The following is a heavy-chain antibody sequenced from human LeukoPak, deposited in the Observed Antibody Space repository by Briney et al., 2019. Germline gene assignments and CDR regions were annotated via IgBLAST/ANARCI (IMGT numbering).Heavy chain of an antibody. J-gene: IGHJ4*02. Sequence: SETLSLTCTVSNDSFSNYYWTWPRQSPGKALEWIGSIYHSGSTYYNPSLKSRVTISIDTSKNQFSLTLSSVTAADTAVYYCARRTTYFGWRPSESPSCFDYWGQGTLVTVSS. D-gene: IGHD3-9*01. CDR3: ARRTTYFGWRPSESPSCFDY. V-gene: IGHV4-59*08. CDR2: IYHSGST. CDR1: NDSFSNYY.